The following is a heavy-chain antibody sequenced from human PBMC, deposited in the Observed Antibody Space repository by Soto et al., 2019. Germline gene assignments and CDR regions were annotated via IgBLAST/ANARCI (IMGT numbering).Heavy chain of an antibody. V-gene: IGHV4-4*07. CDR3: ARGSLPFADLVPTTIYGMDV. CDR1: GGSVTTHD. CDR2: LNLCGRT. Sequence: QVQLQESGPGLVRPSETLSLTCAVSGGSVTTHDWIWIRQSVGKGLEWIGRLNLCGRTDYHPSLRSRVMMSLDTSRNNFYLKLTSVSAADTAVYYCARGSLPFADLVPTTIYGMDVWGQGTTVTVSS. J-gene: IGHJ6*02. D-gene: IGHD1-1*01.